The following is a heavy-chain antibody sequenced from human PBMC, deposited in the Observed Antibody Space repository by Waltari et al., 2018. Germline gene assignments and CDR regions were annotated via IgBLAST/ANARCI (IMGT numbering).Heavy chain of an antibody. V-gene: IGHV4-38-2*01. CDR3: ARVGSSDDYYYYMDV. CDR1: GYSISSGYY. CDR2: SKHSGST. J-gene: IGHJ6*03. Sequence: QVQLQESGPGLVKPSETLSLTCAVSGYSISSGYYWGWIRQPPGKGLEWIGSSKHSGSTYYNPSLKSRVTRSVDTSKNQFSLKLSSVTAADTAVYYCARVGSSDDYYYYMDVWGKGTTVTVSS. D-gene: IGHD6-25*01.